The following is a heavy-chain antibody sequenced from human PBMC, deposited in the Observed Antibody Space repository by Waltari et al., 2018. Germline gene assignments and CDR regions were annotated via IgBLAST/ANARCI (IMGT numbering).Heavy chain of an antibody. CDR1: GFTVCSNY. CDR3: ARVRYAWNFDFWSGAYNWFDP. V-gene: IGHV3-53*01. D-gene: IGHD3-3*01. CDR2: IYSGGRT. J-gene: IGHJ5*02. Sequence: EVQLVESGGGLIQPGGSLRLSCAASGFTVCSNYMSWVRQAPGKGLDWVSVIYSGGRTYYADSVKGRFTISRDNSKNTLYLQMNSLRAEDTAVYYCARVRYAWNFDFWSGAYNWFDPWGQGTLVTVSS.